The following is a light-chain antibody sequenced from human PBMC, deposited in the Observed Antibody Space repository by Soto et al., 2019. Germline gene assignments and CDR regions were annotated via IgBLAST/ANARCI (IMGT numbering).Light chain of an antibody. CDR2: SIN. V-gene: IGLV7-43*01. J-gene: IGLJ3*02. CDR1: TGAVTSGYY. CDR3: LVYYGGAWV. Sequence: QSVVTQEPSLTVSPGGTVTLTCASSTGAVTSGYYPNWFQQKPGQPPRALIYSINNKHSWTPARFSGSLLGGKAALTLSGVQPEDEADYYCLVYYGGAWVFGGGTQLTVL.